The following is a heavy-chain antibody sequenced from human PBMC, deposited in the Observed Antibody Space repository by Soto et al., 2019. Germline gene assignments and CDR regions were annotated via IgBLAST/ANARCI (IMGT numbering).Heavy chain of an antibody. CDR3: ARTTTHAFDI. CDR1: GDSVSSKTIA. D-gene: IGHD1-26*01. Sequence: SQTLSLTCAISGDSVSSKTIAWNWVRQSPSRGLEWLGRTYYRSKWSNDYAISVKGRISINPDTSKNQFSLQLSSMTPDDTAVYYCARTTTHAFDIWGPGTMVTVSS. J-gene: IGHJ3*02. V-gene: IGHV6-1*01. CDR2: TYYRSKWSN.